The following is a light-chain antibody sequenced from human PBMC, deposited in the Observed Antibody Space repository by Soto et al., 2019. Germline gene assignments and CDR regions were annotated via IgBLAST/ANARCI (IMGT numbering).Light chain of an antibody. Sequence: EILITQSPSTRYVSPGERASLPCSASQTVSINLAWYSQIPGQAPSLLLYGASTRATGIPAKFIGNRSGTEFTRSINSLQSQDFAVYYCQESDNWPLQGTFSQGTKVDIK. V-gene: IGKV3-15*01. CDR3: QESDNWPLQGT. CDR2: GAS. CDR1: QTVSIN. J-gene: IGKJ1*01.